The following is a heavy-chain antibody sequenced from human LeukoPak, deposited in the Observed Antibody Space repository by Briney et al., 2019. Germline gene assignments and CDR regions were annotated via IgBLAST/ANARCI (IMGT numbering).Heavy chain of an antibody. J-gene: IGHJ4*02. Sequence: GGSLRLSCAASGFTFSSYWMHWVRQAPGKGLVWVSRINSDGSSTSYADSVKGRFTISRDNSKNTLYLQTNSLRAEDTAVYYCAKVQAASSGWYFDYWGQGTLVTVSS. D-gene: IGHD6-19*01. CDR2: INSDGSST. V-gene: IGHV3-74*01. CDR1: GFTFSSYW. CDR3: AKVQAASSGWYFDY.